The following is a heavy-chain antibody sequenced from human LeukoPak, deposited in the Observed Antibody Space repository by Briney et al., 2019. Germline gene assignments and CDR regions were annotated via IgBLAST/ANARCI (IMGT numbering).Heavy chain of an antibody. CDR1: GGSISSGDYY. CDR3: ARSNYYDSSGYTFDY. J-gene: IGHJ4*02. Sequence: SETLSLTCTVSGGSISSGDYYWSWIRQPPGKGLEWIGYIYYSGSTYYNPSLRSRVTISVDTSKNQFSLKLSSVTAADTAVYYCARSNYYDSSGYTFDYWGQGTLVTVSS. V-gene: IGHV4-30-4*01. D-gene: IGHD3-22*01. CDR2: IYYSGST.